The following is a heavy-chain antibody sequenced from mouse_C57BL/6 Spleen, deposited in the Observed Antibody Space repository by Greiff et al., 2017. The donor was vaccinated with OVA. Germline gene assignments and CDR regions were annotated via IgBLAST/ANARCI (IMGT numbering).Heavy chain of an antibody. CDR1: GYTFTSYW. V-gene: IGHV1-64*01. CDR2: IHPNSGST. CDR3: ARGGYYYGSSYYFDY. Sequence: VQLQQPGAELVKPGASVKLSCKASGYTFTSYWMHWVKQRPGQGLEWIGMIHPNSGSTNYNEKFKSKATLTVDKSSSTAYMQLSSLTSEDSAVYYCARGGYYYGSSYYFDYWGQGTTLTVSS. D-gene: IGHD1-1*01. J-gene: IGHJ2*01.